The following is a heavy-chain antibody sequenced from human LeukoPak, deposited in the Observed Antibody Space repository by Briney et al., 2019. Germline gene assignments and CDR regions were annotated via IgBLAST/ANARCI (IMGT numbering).Heavy chain of an antibody. D-gene: IGHD6-19*01. V-gene: IGHV5-51*01. CDR2: IYPGDSDT. CDR1: GYSFTSYW. CDR3: ARSSSGWVGLSPFDY. Sequence: GESLKISCKGSGYSFTSYWIGWVRQMPGKGLEWMGIIYPGDSDTRYSPSFQGQVTISADKSISTAYLQWSSLKASDTAMYYCARSSSGWVGLSPFDYWGQGTLVTVSS. J-gene: IGHJ4*02.